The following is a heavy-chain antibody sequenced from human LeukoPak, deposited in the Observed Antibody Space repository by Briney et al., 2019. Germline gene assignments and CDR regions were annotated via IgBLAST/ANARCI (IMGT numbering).Heavy chain of an antibody. D-gene: IGHD6-19*01. V-gene: IGHV3-48*03. CDR3: AKAVGQWLVASP. Sequence: GGSLRLSCAASGFTFSSYEMNWVRQAPGKGLEWVSYISSSGRTIYYADSVKGRFTISRDNAKNSLYLQMNSLRAEDTAVYYCAKAVGQWLVASPWGQGTLVTVSS. CDR2: ISSSGRTI. CDR1: GFTFSSYE. J-gene: IGHJ5*02.